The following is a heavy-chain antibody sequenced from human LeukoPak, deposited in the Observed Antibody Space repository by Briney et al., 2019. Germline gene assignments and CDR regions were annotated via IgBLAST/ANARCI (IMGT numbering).Heavy chain of an antibody. D-gene: IGHD3-10*01. CDR1: GGYISSYY. CDR3: ARGRITMVRGVRPDP. V-gene: IGHV4-59*01. J-gene: IGHJ5*02. CDR2: IYYSGSS. Sequence: SETLSLTCTVSGGYISSYYWSWIRQPPGKGLEWIGYIYYSGSSNYNPSLKSRVTISVDTSKNQISLKLSSVTAADTAVYYCARGRITMVRGVRPDPWGQGTLVTVSS.